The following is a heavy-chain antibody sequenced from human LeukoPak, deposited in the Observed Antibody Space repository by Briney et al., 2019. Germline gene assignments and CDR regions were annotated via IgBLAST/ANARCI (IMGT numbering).Heavy chain of an antibody. J-gene: IGHJ4*02. Sequence: SVKGSCKASGGTFISYAISWVRQAPGQGLEWMGGIIPIFGTASYAQKFQGRVTITTDESTSTAYMELSSLRSEDTAVYYCAREHRYSSGCFDYWGQGTLVTVSS. CDR1: GGTFISYA. CDR3: AREHRYSSGCFDY. V-gene: IGHV1-69*05. CDR2: IIPIFGTA. D-gene: IGHD6-19*01.